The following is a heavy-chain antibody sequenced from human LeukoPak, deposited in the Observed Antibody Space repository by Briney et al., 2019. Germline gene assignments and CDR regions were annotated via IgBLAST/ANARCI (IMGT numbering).Heavy chain of an antibody. CDR1: GFTFSDYY. D-gene: IGHD3-10*01. J-gene: IGHJ3*02. CDR3: ARGGLGYYGSGSYFAFDI. Sequence: GGSLRLSCAASGFTFSDYYVSWIRQAPGKGLEWVSYISSSSSYTNYADSVKGRFTISRDNAKNSLYLQMNSLRAEDTAVYYCARGGLGYYGSGSYFAFDIWGQGTMVTVSS. V-gene: IGHV3-11*06. CDR2: ISSSSSYT.